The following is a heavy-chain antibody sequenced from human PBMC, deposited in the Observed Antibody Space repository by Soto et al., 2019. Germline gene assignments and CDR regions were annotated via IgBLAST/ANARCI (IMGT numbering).Heavy chain of an antibody. CDR3: VRGVLS. CDR1: GGSISSGGYY. J-gene: IGHJ1*01. CDR2: IHHSGST. Sequence: SGTLSLTCTVSGGSISSGGYYWTWIRQHPGKGLEWIGNIHHSGSTFYNPSLKSRVSISVDTSKNQFSLKLSSVTAADTAVYYCVRGVLSWGQGTLVTVS. D-gene: IGHD3-10*01. V-gene: IGHV4-31*03.